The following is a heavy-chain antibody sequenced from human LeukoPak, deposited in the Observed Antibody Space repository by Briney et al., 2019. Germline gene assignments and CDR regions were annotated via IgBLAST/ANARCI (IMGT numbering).Heavy chain of an antibody. D-gene: IGHD4-17*01. CDR3: ARHPVYGDKPEPFDY. Sequence: PSETLSLTCTVSGGSISSSSYSWAWIRQPPGEGLEWIGSISYSGSTNYNPSLKSRVTISVDKSKNQFSLKLSSVTAADTAVYYCARHPVYGDKPEPFDYWGQGTLVTVSS. J-gene: IGHJ4*02. V-gene: IGHV4-39*07. CDR2: ISYSGST. CDR1: GGSISSSSYS.